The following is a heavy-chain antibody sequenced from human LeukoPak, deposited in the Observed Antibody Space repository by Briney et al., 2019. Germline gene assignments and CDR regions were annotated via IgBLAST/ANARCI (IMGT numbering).Heavy chain of an antibody. CDR1: GFTFSDYY. V-gene: IGHV3-72*01. CDR3: VSSGGDFRYFDN. J-gene: IGHJ4*02. CDR2: TRNKVNSHTT. Sequence: GGSLRLSCAASGFTFSDYYMSWIRQAPGKGLEWVGRTRNKVNSHTTEYAASVKGRFTISRDDSKNSLYLQMDSLKTEDTAVYYCVSSGGDFRYFDNWGQGTLVTVSS. D-gene: IGHD2-21*02.